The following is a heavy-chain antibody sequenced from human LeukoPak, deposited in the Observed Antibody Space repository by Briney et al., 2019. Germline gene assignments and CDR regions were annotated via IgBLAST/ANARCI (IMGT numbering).Heavy chain of an antibody. CDR2: IYYSGTT. Sequence: SETLSLTCTVSGGSISNSYYYWGWTRQPPGEALEWIGSIYYSGTTYYKPSLKSRVTISVDTSKNQFSLKLSSVTAADTAVYYCAREVYYYGMDVWGQGTTVTVSS. CDR3: AREVYYYGMDV. V-gene: IGHV4-39*07. CDR1: GGSISNSYYY. J-gene: IGHJ6*02.